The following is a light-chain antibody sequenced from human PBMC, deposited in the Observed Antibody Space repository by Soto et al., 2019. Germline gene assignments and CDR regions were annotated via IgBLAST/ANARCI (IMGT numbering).Light chain of an antibody. J-gene: IGLJ1*01. V-gene: IGLV2-23*02. CDR2: EVS. CDR3: CSYAGRSTYV. CDR1: SSDVGSYNL. Sequence: QSALTQPASVSGSPGQSITISCTGTSSDVGSYNLVSWYQQHQGKAPKIMIYEVSKRPSEVSNRFSGSKSGNTASLTISGLQAEDEADYYCCSYAGRSTYVFGTGTKVTVL.